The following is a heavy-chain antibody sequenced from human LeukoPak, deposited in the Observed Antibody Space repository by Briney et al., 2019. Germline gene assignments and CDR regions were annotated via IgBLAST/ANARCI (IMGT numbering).Heavy chain of an antibody. CDR2: IYYSGST. D-gene: IGHD5-18*01. J-gene: IGHJ4*02. CDR3: ARAVDTARNYYFDY. Sequence: WETLSLTCTVSGGSVSSGSYYWSWIRQPPGKGLEWIGYIYYSGSTNYNPSLKSRVTISVDTSKNQFSLKLSSVTAADTAVYYCARAVDTARNYYFDYWGQGTLVTVSS. V-gene: IGHV4-61*01. CDR1: GGSVSSGSYY.